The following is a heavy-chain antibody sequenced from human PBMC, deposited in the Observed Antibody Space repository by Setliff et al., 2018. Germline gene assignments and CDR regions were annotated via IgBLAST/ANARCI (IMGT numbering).Heavy chain of an antibody. V-gene: IGHV4-34*01. J-gene: IGHJ4*02. CDR1: GGSFSDYY. D-gene: IGHD3-3*01. CDR2: INHSGST. Sequence: KPSETLSLTCTVYGGSFSDYYWGWVRQPPGKGLEWIGEINHSGSTNYIPSLKSRLTISVDTSRNQFSLKLSSVTAADTAMYYCRFWSGYYKNDYWGQGTLVTVSS. CDR3: RFWSGYYKNDY.